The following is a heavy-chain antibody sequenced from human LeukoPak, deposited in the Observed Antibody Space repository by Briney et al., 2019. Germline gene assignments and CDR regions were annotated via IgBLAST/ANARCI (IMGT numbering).Heavy chain of an antibody. CDR1: GYSFTSYG. D-gene: IGHD2-15*01. CDR2: IYPGDSDT. Sequence: GESRKISCEGAGYSFTSYGMGWVREMPVKVLEWMGIIYPGDSDTRYSPSFQGQVTISADKSISTAYLQWSSLKASDTAMYYCARLLVGAGVFDYWGQGTLVTVSS. V-gene: IGHV5-51*01. J-gene: IGHJ4*02. CDR3: ARLLVGAGVFDY.